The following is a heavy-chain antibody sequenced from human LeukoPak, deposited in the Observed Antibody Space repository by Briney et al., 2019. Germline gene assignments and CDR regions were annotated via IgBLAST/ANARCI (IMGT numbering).Heavy chain of an antibody. CDR1: GYTFTGYY. D-gene: IGHD5-18*01. Sequence: ASVKVSCKASGYTFTGYYMHWVRQAPGQGLEWMGWIYPNSGGTNYAQKFQGRVTVTRDTSISTAYMQLSRLRSDDTAVYYCATGRGYSYGFVYWGQGTLVTVSS. CDR2: IYPNSGGT. V-gene: IGHV1-2*02. J-gene: IGHJ4*02. CDR3: ATGRGYSYGFVY.